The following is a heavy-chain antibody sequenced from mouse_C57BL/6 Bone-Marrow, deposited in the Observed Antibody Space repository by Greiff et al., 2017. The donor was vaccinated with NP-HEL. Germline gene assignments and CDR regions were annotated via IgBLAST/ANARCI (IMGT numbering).Heavy chain of an antibody. J-gene: IGHJ2*01. D-gene: IGHD1-2*01. V-gene: IGHV3-6*01. Sequence: VQLQESGPGLVKPSQSLSLTCSVTGHSITSGYYWNWIRQFPGNKLEWMGSISYDGSNNYNPSLKNRISITRDTSKNQFFLKLNSVTTEDTATYSCARDSLLRWGPPDYWGQGTTLTVSS. CDR2: ISYDGSN. CDR3: ARDSLLRWGPPDY. CDR1: GHSITSGYY.